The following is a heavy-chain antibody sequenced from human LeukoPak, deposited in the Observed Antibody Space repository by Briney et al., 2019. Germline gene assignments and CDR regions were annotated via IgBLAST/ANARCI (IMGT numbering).Heavy chain of an antibody. CDR1: GGSISSYY. V-gene: IGHV4-59*08. CDR2: IYYSGST. D-gene: IGHD5-24*01. J-gene: IGHJ4*02. Sequence: SETLSLTCTVSGGSISSYYWSWIRQPPGKGLEWIGYIYYSGSTNYNPSLKSRVTISVDTSKNRFSLKLSSVTAADTAVYYCARRGKGRDGFHDYWGQGTLVTVSS. CDR3: ARRGKGRDGFHDY.